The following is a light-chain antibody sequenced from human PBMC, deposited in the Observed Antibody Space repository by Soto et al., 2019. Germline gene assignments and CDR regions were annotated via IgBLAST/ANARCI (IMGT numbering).Light chain of an antibody. J-gene: IGKJ1*01. V-gene: IGKV3-15*01. CDR2: GAS. Sequence: EIVMTQSPATLSVSPGERATLSCRASQSVSSSLAWYQQKHGQAPRLLIYGASTRATGIPARFSGTGSGTEFTLTITSLQSEDFAVYYCQQYNTWPPWTFGQGTKVEIK. CDR3: QQYNTWPPWT. CDR1: QSVSSS.